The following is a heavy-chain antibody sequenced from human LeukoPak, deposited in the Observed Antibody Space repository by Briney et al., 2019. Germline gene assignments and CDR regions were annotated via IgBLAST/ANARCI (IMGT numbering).Heavy chain of an antibody. CDR2: INHSGST. CDR3: ARGGIVGATYDY. V-gene: IGHV4-34*01. D-gene: IGHD1-26*01. CDR1: GGSFRGYY. Sequence: PSETLSLTCAVYGGSFRGYYWSWIRQPPGKGLEWIGEINHSGSTNYNPSLKSRVTISVDTSKNQFSLKLSSVTAADTAVYYCARGGIVGATYDYWGQGTLVTVSS. J-gene: IGHJ4*02.